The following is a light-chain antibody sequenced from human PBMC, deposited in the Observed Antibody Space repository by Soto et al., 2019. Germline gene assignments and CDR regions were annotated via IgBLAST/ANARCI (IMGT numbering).Light chain of an antibody. V-gene: IGLV1-44*01. CDR1: RSNIGTNP. J-gene: IGLJ2*01. CDR2: SDN. Sequence: QSVLTQPPSASGTPGQRVTISCSGRRSNIGTNPVIWYQQLPGAAPKLLIYSDNQRPSGVPDRFSGSKSGTSASLAISGLQSEDEADYYCAAWDVSLVVFGGGTQLTVL. CDR3: AAWDVSLVV.